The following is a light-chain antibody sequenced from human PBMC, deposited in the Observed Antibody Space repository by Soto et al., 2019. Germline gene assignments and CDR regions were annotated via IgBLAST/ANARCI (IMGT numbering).Light chain of an antibody. CDR1: QSVSSTY. CDR3: QQRNNWQVT. J-gene: IGKJ5*01. CDR2: GAS. V-gene: IGKV3D-20*02. Sequence: EIVLTQSPGTLSLSPGERATLSCRASQSVSSTYLARYQQKPGQAPRLLIYGASSRATGIPDRFSGSGSGTDFTLTISSLEPEDFAVYYCQQRNNWQVTFGQGTRLEVK.